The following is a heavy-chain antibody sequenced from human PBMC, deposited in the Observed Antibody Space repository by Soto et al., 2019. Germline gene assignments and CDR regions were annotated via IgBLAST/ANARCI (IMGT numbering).Heavy chain of an antibody. CDR3: AKAAAYHGSASYFPFDD. D-gene: IGHD3-10*01. CDR1: GFSFSSYA. J-gene: IGHJ4*02. Sequence: EVQLLESGGGLVQPGGSLRLSCAASGFSFSSYAMSWVRQAPGKGLEWVSSISGSGANTYYVDSVKGRFTVSRDNSKNTLYLQMSSLRGEDTAVYKCAKAAAYHGSASYFPFDDWGPGTRVTVSS. V-gene: IGHV3-23*01. CDR2: ISGSGANT.